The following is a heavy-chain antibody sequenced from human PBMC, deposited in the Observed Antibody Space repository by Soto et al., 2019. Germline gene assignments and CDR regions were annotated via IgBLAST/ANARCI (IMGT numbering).Heavy chain of an antibody. CDR2: ISYDGSNK. J-gene: IGHJ4*02. Sequence: PVGSLRLSCAASGFTFSSYGMHWVRQAPGKGLEWVAVISYDGSNKYYADSVKGRFTISRDNSKNTLYLQMNSLRAEDTAVYYCAKGARSSGYYFDYWGQGTLVTVSS. CDR1: GFTFSSYG. CDR3: AKGARSSGYYFDY. D-gene: IGHD3-22*01. V-gene: IGHV3-30*18.